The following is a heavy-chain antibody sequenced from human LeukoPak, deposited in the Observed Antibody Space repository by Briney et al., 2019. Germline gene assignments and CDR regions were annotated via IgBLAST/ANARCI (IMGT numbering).Heavy chain of an antibody. CDR1: GGSISSSSYY. Sequence: SETLSLTCTASGGSISSSSYYWGWIRQPPGKGLQWIGYIYYSGSTNYNPSLKSRVTISVDTSKNQFSLKLSSVTAADTAVYYCARRNYDSSYYFDYWGQGTLVTVSS. J-gene: IGHJ4*02. D-gene: IGHD3-22*01. V-gene: IGHV4-61*05. CDR2: IYYSGST. CDR3: ARRNYDSSYYFDY.